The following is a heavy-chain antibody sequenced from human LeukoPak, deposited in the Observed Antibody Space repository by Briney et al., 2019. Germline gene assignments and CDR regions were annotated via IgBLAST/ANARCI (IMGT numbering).Heavy chain of an antibody. CDR1: GFTFSSYW. CDR3: ARDRLITMVRARGENWFDP. Sequence: GGSLRLSCAASGFTFSSYWMNWVRQAPGKGLVWVSRINSDGSIITYADSVKGRFTISRDNAKNTLYLQMNSLRAEDTAVYYCARDRLITMVRARGENWFDPWGQGTLVTVSS. V-gene: IGHV3-74*01. CDR2: INSDGSII. D-gene: IGHD3-10*01. J-gene: IGHJ5*02.